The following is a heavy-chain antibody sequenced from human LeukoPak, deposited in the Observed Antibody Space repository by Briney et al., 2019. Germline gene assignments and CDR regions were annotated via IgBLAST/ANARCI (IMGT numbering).Heavy chain of an antibody. D-gene: IGHD2-15*01. Sequence: GRSLRLSCATSGHTLSRYAKMGVSHARAKGREWVSARRGSGDRIHHADSVKGRFSISRDNFQYTLYLQMNILRVDDTDISFYSCSCNSGSSCSLRDCWGQGTLVTVSS. V-gene: IGHV3-23*01. CDR1: GHTLSRYA. J-gene: IGHJ4*02. CDR2: RRGSGDRI. CDR3: SCSCNSGSSCSLRDC.